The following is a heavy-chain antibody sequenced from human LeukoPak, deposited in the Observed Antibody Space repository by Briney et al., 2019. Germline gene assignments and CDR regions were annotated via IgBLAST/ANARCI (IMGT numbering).Heavy chain of an antibody. J-gene: IGHJ4*02. CDR1: GFTFSSYG. CDR3: AKDQKDSTSWYFDY. Sequence: GSLRLSCAASGFTFSSYGMHWVRQAPGKGLEWVAFIRNDGNIKYYADSVKGRFTISRDNSRNTMYLQMNSLRAEDTAVYYCAKDQKDSTSWYFDYWGQGTLVTVSS. D-gene: IGHD6-13*01. CDR2: IRNDGNIK. V-gene: IGHV3-30*02.